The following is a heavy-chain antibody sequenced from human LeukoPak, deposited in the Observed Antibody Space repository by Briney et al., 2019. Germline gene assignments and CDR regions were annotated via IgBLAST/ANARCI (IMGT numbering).Heavy chain of an antibody. CDR1: GFTFSSYA. CDR2: ISYDGSNK. Sequence: PGGSLRLSCAASGFTFSSYAMHWVRQAPGKGLEWVAVISYDGSNKYYADSVKGRFTISRDNSKNTLYLQMNSLRAEDTAVYYCARDRWYYDFWSGALDYYYGMDVWGQGTTVTVSS. CDR3: ARDRWYYDFWSGALDYYYGMDV. V-gene: IGHV3-30*04. D-gene: IGHD3-3*01. J-gene: IGHJ6*02.